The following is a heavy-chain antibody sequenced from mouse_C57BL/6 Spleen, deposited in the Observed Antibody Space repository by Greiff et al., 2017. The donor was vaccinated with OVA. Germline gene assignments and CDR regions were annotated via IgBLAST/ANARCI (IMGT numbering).Heavy chain of an antibody. V-gene: IGHV1-69*01. D-gene: IGHD2-4*01. J-gene: IGHJ3*01. CDR3: ARRADDYDGVCAY. Sequence: QVQLQQPGAELVMPGASVKLSCKASGYTFTSYWMHWVKQRPGQGLEWIGEIDPSDSYTNYNQKFKGKSTLTVDKSSSTAYMQLSSLTSEDSAVYYCARRADDYDGVCAYWGQGTLVTVSA. CDR1: GYTFTSYW. CDR2: IDPSDSYT.